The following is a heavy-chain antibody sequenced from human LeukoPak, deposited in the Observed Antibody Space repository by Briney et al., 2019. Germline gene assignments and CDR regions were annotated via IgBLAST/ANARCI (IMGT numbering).Heavy chain of an antibody. Sequence: ASVKVSCKASGYTFTGYYMHWVRQAPGQGLEWMGWINPNSGGTNFAQKFQGRVTMTRDTSISTAYMELSSPRSDDTAVYYCAPTNSWYYYFDYWGQGTLVTVSS. D-gene: IGHD6-13*01. V-gene: IGHV1-2*02. CDR3: APTNSWYYYFDY. J-gene: IGHJ4*02. CDR1: GYTFTGYY. CDR2: INPNSGGT.